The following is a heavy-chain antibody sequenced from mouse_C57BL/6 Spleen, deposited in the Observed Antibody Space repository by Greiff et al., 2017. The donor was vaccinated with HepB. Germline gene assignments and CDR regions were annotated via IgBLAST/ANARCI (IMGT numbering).Heavy chain of an antibody. V-gene: IGHV3-6*01. CDR3: AREGYGSSYVNYFDY. J-gene: IGHJ2*01. Sequence: DVKLQESGPGLVKPSQSLSLTCSVTGYSITSGYYWNWIRQFPGNKLEWMGYISYDGSNNYNPSLKNRISITRDTSKNQFFLKLNSVTTEDTATYYCAREGYGSSYVNYFDYWGQGTTLTVSS. D-gene: IGHD1-1*01. CDR1: GYSITSGYY. CDR2: ISYDGSN.